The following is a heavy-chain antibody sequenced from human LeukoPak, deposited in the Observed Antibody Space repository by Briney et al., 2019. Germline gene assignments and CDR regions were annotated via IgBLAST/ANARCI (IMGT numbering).Heavy chain of an antibody. V-gene: IGHV1-18*01. D-gene: IGHD4-23*01. J-gene: IGHJ6*02. CDR1: GYTFTSYG. CDR2: ISAYNGNT. Sequence: ASVKVSCKSSGYTFTSYGIIWVRQAPGQGLEWMGWISAYNGNTNYAQKLQGRVTMTTDTSTSTAYMELRSLRSDDTAVYYCARDRPTTVVTPRYYYGMDVWGQGTTVTVSS. CDR3: ARDRPTTVVTPRYYYGMDV.